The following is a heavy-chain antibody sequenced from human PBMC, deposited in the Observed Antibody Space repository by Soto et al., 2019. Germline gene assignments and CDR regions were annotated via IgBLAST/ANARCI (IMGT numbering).Heavy chain of an antibody. V-gene: IGHV4-61*08. CDR1: GGSLSSGGYY. CDR2: IYSSGST. J-gene: IGHJ4*02. Sequence: SETLSLTCAVSGGSLSSGGYYWNWIRQSPGKGLEWIGYIYSSGSTHYNPSLQNRVTISIDTSKNQVSLKVNSVTAADTAVYYCARDHPHSYGVYYFDYWGQGTPVTVSS. CDR3: ARDHPHSYGVYYFDY. D-gene: IGHD5-18*01.